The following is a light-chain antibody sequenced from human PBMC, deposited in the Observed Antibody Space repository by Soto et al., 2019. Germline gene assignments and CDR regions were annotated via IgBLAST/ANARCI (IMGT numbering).Light chain of an antibody. V-gene: IGKV1-33*01. CDR3: QLYENLPT. Sequence: IQLTQSPSSLSASVGDRVTVTCRASQGIGTYLVWYQQKRGKAPTVLIYDASNLEAGVPSRFRGSGSGTDFTFTISRLQPEDIATYYCQLYENLPTFGQGTRLEIK. J-gene: IGKJ5*01. CDR1: QGIGTY. CDR2: DAS.